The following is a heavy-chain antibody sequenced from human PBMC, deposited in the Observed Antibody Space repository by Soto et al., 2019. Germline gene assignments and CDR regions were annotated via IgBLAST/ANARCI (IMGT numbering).Heavy chain of an antibody. CDR3: ERDRDKEESGAFDI. D-gene: IGHD3-10*01. V-gene: IGHV3-21*01. CDR1: GFTFSSYS. Sequence: GGSLRLSCAASGFTFSSYSMNWVRQAPGKGLEWVSSISSSSSYIYYADSVKGRFTISRDNAKNSLYLQMNSLRAEDTAVYYCERDRDKEESGAFDIWGQGTMVTVSS. CDR2: ISSSSSYI. J-gene: IGHJ3*02.